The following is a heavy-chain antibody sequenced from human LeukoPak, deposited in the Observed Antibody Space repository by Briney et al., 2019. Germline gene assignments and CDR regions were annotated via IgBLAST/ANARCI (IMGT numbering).Heavy chain of an antibody. D-gene: IGHD3-22*01. V-gene: IGHV3-23*01. CDR2: ISNDGGGT. Sequence: GGSLRLSCAASGFILNNYGLMLVRQAPGKGLEWVSAISNDGGGTQYADFVEGRFTISRDNSKNTLFLQMSSLRAEDTALYYCAKGSSGYFADLWGQGTLVTVSS. CDR1: GFILNNYG. CDR3: AKGSSGYFADL. J-gene: IGHJ5*02.